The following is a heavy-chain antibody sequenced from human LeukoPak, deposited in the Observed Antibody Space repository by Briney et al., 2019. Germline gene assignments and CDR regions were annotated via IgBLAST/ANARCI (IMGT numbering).Heavy chain of an antibody. Sequence: GGSLRLSCAASGFTFSNYAMDWVRQAPGKGLEWVSVISAGGSPTFYADSVKGRFTISSDNSKNTLYLQMNSLRAEDTAVYYCARALALRWSPSYFDYWGQGTLVTVSS. CDR1: GFTFSNYA. CDR3: ARALALRWSPSYFDY. CDR2: ISAGGSPT. J-gene: IGHJ4*02. D-gene: IGHD4-23*01. V-gene: IGHV3-23*01.